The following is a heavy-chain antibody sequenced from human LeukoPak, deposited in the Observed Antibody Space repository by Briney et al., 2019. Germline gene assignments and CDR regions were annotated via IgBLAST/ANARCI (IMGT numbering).Heavy chain of an antibody. CDR3: ARSSGYNFDY. CDR1: GASISSRGYY. CDR2: IYYSGST. D-gene: IGHD6-19*01. Sequence: SETLSLTCTVSGASISSRGYYWNWIRQHPGKGLEWVGYIYYSGSTYYNPSLKSRLTISLDTSKNQFSLQLTSVTAADTAVYYCARSSGYNFDYWGQGTLVTVSS. V-gene: IGHV4-31*03. J-gene: IGHJ4*02.